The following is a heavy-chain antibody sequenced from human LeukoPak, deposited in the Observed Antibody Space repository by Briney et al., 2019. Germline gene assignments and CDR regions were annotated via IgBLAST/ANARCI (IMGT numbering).Heavy chain of an antibody. D-gene: IGHD3-22*01. CDR3: ASRYYDSSGYSYYFDY. J-gene: IGHJ4*02. CDR2: IYYSGST. CDR1: GGSISSYY. V-gene: IGHV4-59*12. Sequence: PSETLSLTCTVSGGSISSYYWSWIRQPPGKGLEWIGYIYYSGSTNYNPSLKSRVTISVDTSKNQFSLKLSSVTAADTAVYYCASRYYDSSGYSYYFDYWGQGTLVTVSS.